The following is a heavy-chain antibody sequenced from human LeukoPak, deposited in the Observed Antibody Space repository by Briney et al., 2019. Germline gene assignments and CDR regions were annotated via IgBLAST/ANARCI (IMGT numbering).Heavy chain of an antibody. CDR3: ADWNYVDY. D-gene: IGHD1-7*01. J-gene: IGHJ4*02. CDR1: GFTFSYYN. V-gene: IGHV3-48*04. Sequence: GSLRLSCAASGFTFSYYNMNWVRQAPGKGLEWLSYISKSSDRMYYADSVKGRFTISRDNAKNSLYLQMNSLRAEDTAVYYCADWNYVDYWGQGTLVTVSS. CDR2: ISKSSDRM.